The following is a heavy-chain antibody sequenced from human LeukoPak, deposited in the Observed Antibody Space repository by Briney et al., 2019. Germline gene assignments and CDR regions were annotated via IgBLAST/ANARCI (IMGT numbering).Heavy chain of an antibody. D-gene: IGHD2-2*01. CDR1: GYTFTGYY. J-gene: IGHJ5*02. CDR2: INPNSGGT. Sequence: ASVKVSCKASGYTFTGYYMHWVRHAPGQGLEWMGWINPNSGGTNYAQKFQGRVTMTRDTSISTAYMELSRLRSDDTAVYYCARVGYCSSTSCYNWYDPWGQGTLVTVSS. CDR3: ARVGYCSSTSCYNWYDP. V-gene: IGHV1-2*02.